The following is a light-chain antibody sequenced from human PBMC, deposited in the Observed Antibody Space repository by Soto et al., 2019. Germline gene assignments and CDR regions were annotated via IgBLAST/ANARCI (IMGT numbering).Light chain of an antibody. V-gene: IGLV2-14*01. CDR3: SSYIGSGIRV. Sequence: QSALTQPASVSGSPGQSITISCTRTSSDTGTYHHVSWYQQHPGKAPKLIIYEVSTRPSGVSDRFSGSKSGDTASLTISGLQAEDEADYYCSSYIGSGIRVFGGGTKLTVL. CDR2: EVS. J-gene: IGLJ2*01. CDR1: SSDTGTYHH.